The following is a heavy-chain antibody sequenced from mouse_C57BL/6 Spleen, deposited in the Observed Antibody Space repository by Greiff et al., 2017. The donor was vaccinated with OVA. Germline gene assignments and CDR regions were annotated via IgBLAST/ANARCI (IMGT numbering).Heavy chain of an antibody. CDR2: INYDGSST. CDR3: ERDRYFDV. Sequence: EVQLVESEGGLVQPGSSMKLSCTASGFTFSDYYMAWVRQVPEKGLEWVANINYDGSSTYYLDSLKSRFIISRDNAKNILYLQMSSLKSEDTATYYCERDRYFDVWGTGTTVTVSS. J-gene: IGHJ1*03. CDR1: GFTFSDYY. V-gene: IGHV5-16*01.